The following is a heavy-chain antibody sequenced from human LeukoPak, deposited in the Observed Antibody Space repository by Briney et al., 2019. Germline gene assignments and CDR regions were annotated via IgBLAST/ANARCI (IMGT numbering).Heavy chain of an antibody. Sequence: GGSLRLSCAASGFTFSTYGMSWVRQAPGKGLEWVSGISGSDRSTYYADSVKGRFTISRDNSKNTLYLQMNSLRAEDTAVYYCAKSIPTIAVAVSTRQWGQGTLVTVSS. CDR1: GFTFSTYG. V-gene: IGHV3-23*01. CDR3: AKSIPTIAVAVSTRQ. D-gene: IGHD6-19*01. CDR2: ISGSDRST. J-gene: IGHJ4*02.